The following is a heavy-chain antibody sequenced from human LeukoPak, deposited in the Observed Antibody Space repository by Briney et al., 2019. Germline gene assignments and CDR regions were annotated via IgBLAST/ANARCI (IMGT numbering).Heavy chain of an antibody. D-gene: IGHD5-12*01. CDR3: ARGYVAPIDY. J-gene: IGHJ4*02. Sequence: GGSLRLSRAVSGFTVSSNHMSWVRQAPGKGLEWVSVIYSGGSTYYADSVKGRFTISRDNSKNTLYLQMSSLRAEDTAVYYCARGYVAPIDYWGQGTLVTVSS. V-gene: IGHV3-66*01. CDR1: GFTVSSNH. CDR2: IYSGGST.